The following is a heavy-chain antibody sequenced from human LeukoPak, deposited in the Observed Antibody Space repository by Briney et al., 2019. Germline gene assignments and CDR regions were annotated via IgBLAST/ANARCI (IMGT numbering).Heavy chain of an antibody. Sequence: SETLSLTCTVSGGSISSGGYYWSWIRQPPGKGLEWIGYIHHSGNTYYNLSLKSRVTISVDRSKNQFSLKLTSVTAADTSVYYCARDHPIVDPLDAFDVWGQGTVVTVSS. V-gene: IGHV4-30-2*01. D-gene: IGHD1-26*01. CDR1: GGSISSGGYY. CDR3: ARDHPIVDPLDAFDV. J-gene: IGHJ3*01. CDR2: IHHSGNT.